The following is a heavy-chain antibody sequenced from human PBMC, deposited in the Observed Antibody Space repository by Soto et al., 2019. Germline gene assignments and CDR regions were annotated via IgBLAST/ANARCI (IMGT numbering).Heavy chain of an antibody. V-gene: IGHV3-7*05. J-gene: IGHJ4*02. D-gene: IGHD3-16*02. CDR2: IKQDGSEK. CDR3: ARDHGIWGSYRGFDY. Sequence: AGGSLILSCAASGFTFSSYWMSWVRQAPGKGLEWVANIKQDGSEKYYVDSVKGRFTISRDNAKNSLYLQMNSLRAEDTAVYYCARDHGIWGSYRGFDYWGQGTLVTVSS. CDR1: GFTFSSYW.